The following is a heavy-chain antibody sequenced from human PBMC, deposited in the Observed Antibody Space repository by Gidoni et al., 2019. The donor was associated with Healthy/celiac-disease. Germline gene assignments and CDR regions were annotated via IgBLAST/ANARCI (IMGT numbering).Heavy chain of an antibody. V-gene: IGHV3-33*01. CDR2: IWYDGSNK. D-gene: IGHD6-13*01. CDR3: ARDAVVAAALYAFDI. CDR1: GFTFSSYG. J-gene: IGHJ3*02. Sequence: QVPLVESGGGVVQPGRSLGLSCAASGFTFSSYGMHWVRQAPGKGLEWVAVIWYDGSNKYYADSVKGRFTISRDNSKNTLYLQMNSLRAEDTAVYYCARDAVVAAALYAFDIWGQGTMVTVSS.